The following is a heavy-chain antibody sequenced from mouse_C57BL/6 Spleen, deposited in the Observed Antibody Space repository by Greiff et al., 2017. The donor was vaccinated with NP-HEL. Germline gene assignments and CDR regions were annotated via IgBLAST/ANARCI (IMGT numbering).Heavy chain of an antibody. CDR1: GFSLTSYG. D-gene: IGHD1-1*01. V-gene: IGHV2-6*03. Sequence: QVQLKQSGPGLVAPSQSLSITCTVSGFSLTSYGVHWVRQPPGKGLEWLVVIWSDGSTTSNSALTSSLSISKDNAKSQVCLKMNSLQTDDTAMYDCASYYGSSYGWFAYWGQGTLGTVSA. J-gene: IGHJ3*01. CDR3: ASYYGSSYGWFAY. CDR2: IWSDGST.